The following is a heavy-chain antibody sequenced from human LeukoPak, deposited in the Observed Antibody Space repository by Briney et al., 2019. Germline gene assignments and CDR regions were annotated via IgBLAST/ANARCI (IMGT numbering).Heavy chain of an antibody. D-gene: IGHD3-3*01. CDR3: ARGVGLYDFWSGNWFDP. J-gene: IGHJ5*02. Sequence: SETLSLTCTISGGSISSSYWSWIRQPAGKGLEWIGRIYTSGSTNYNPSLKSRVTMSVDTSKNQFSLKLSSVTAADTAVYYCARGVGLYDFWSGNWFDPWGQGTLVTVSS. CDR2: IYTSGST. CDR1: GGSISSSY. V-gene: IGHV4-4*07.